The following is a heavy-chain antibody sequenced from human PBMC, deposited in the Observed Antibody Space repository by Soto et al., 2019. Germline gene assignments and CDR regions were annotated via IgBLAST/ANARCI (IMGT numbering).Heavy chain of an antibody. Sequence: GGSLRLSCAASGFTFSSYWMSWVRQAPGKGLEWVANIKQDGSEKYYGDSVKGRFTISRDNAKNSLYLQMNSLRAEDTAVYYCARYVWGSSGWNFDYWGQGTLVTVSS. CDR1: GFTFSSYW. J-gene: IGHJ4*02. CDR3: ARYVWGSSGWNFDY. CDR2: IKQDGSEK. D-gene: IGHD6-19*01. V-gene: IGHV3-7*01.